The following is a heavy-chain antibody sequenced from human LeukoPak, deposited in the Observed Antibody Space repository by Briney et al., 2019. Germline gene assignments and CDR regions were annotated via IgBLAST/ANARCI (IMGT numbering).Heavy chain of an antibody. J-gene: IGHJ3*02. V-gene: IGHV3-21*01. Sequence: PGGSLRLSCAASGFTFSSYSMNWVRQAPGKGLEWVSSISSSSSYIYYADPVKGRFTISGDNAKNSLYLQMNSLRAEDTAVNYCARELAAMCAFDIWGQGTMVTVSS. CDR1: GFTFSSYS. D-gene: IGHD2-2*01. CDR3: ARELAAMCAFDI. CDR2: ISSSSSYI.